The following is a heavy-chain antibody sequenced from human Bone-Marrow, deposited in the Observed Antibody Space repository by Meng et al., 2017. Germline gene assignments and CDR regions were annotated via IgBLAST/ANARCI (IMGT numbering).Heavy chain of an antibody. CDR2: ISGGRSYI. J-gene: IGHJ3*01. CDR3: VRDVSGVNDAFDL. Sequence: GGSLRLSCAASGFTFDDYAMHWVRQAPGKGLEWVSSISGGRSYIYYADSMRGRFTISRDNAKNSLYLQMNSLRAEDTAVYYCVRDVSGVNDAFDLWGLGTMVTVSS. D-gene: IGHD3-10*01. V-gene: IGHV3-21*01. CDR1: GFTFDDYA.